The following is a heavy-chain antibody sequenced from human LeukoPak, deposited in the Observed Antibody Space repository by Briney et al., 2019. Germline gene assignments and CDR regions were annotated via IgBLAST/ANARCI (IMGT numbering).Heavy chain of an antibody. CDR1: GYTFTGYY. D-gene: IGHD1-26*01. CDR3: AREVGATDY. J-gene: IGHJ4*02. V-gene: IGHV1-46*01. CDR2: IDPSGVP. Sequence: GASVKVSCKASGYTFTGYYMHWVRQAPGQGLEWMGIIDPSGVPTYAQKFQGRVTMTRDTSTSTIYMELSSLRSEDTAVYYCAREVGATDYWGQGTLVTVSS.